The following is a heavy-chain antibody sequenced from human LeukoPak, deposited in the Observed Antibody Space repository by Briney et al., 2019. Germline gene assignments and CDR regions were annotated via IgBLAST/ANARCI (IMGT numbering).Heavy chain of an antibody. CDR2: INPNSGGT. J-gene: IGHJ4*02. CDR1: GYTFTGYY. D-gene: IGHD5-24*01. Sequence: ASVKVSCKASGYTFTGYYMHWVRQAPGQGLEWMGRINPNSGGTNYAQKFQGRVTMTRDTSISTAYMELSRLRSDDTAVYYCATERRWLHPIKNWGQGTLVTVSS. CDR3: ATERRWLHPIKN. V-gene: IGHV1-2*06.